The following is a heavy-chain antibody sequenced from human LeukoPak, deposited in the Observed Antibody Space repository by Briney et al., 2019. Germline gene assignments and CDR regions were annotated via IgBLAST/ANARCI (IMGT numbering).Heavy chain of an antibody. CDR1: GYTFTSYG. CDR3: ARDVATVTTLNWFDP. J-gene: IGHJ5*02. Sequence: ASVKVSCKASGYTFTSYGISWVRQAPGQGLEWMGCISAYNGNTNYAQKLQGRVTMTTDTSTSTAYMELRSLRSDDTAVYYCARDVATVTTLNWFDPWGQGTLVTVSS. V-gene: IGHV1-18*04. CDR2: ISAYNGNT. D-gene: IGHD4-17*01.